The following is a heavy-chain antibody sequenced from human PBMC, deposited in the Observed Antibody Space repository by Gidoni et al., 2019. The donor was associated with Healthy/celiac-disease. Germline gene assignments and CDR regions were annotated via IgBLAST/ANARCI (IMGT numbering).Heavy chain of an antibody. CDR3: AKDGCSSTSCPSYYYYGMDV. D-gene: IGHD2-2*01. CDR1: GFTFDDYA. Sequence: EVQLVESGGGLVQPGRSLRLSCAASGFTFDDYAMHWVRQAPGKGLEWVSGISWNSGSIGYADSVKGRFTISRDNAKNSLYLQMNSLRAEDTALYYCAKDGCSSTSCPSYYYYGMDVWGQGTTVTVSS. CDR2: ISWNSGSI. J-gene: IGHJ6*02. V-gene: IGHV3-9*01.